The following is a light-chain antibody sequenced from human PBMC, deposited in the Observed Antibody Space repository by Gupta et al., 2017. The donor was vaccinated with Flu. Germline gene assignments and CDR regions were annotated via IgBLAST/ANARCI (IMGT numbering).Light chain of an antibody. CDR3: QKRSNWPPFT. Sequence: EIVLTQSPATLSLSPGERAALSCRASQSVSSYLAWYQQKPGQAPRLLIYDASNRAPGVPASFTGSGSGTDFTLTISSLEPEDFAVYFCQKRSNWPPFTFGPGTTVDIK. CDR1: QSVSSY. CDR2: DAS. J-gene: IGKJ3*01. V-gene: IGKV3-11*01.